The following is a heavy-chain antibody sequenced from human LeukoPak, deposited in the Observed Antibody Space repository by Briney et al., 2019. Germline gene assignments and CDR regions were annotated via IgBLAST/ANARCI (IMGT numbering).Heavy chain of an antibody. CDR1: GFTVSSNY. CDR2: ISSSGSTI. V-gene: IGHV3-11*04. CDR3: ARLGGVPAAKRYYYYYYGMDV. Sequence: PGGSLRLSCAASGFTVSSNYMSWVRQAPGKGLEWVSYISSSGSTIYYADSVKGRFTISRDNAKNSLYLQMNSLRAEDTAVYYCARLGGVPAAKRYYYYYYGMDVWGQGTTVTVSS. J-gene: IGHJ6*02. D-gene: IGHD2-2*01.